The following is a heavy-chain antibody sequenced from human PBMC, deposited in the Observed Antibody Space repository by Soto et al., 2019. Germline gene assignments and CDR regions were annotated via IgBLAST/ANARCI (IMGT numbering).Heavy chain of an antibody. V-gene: IGHV4-39*01. CDR3: ARLVGQWLVPTGVQH. D-gene: IGHD6-19*01. Sequence: QLQLQESGPGLVKPSETLSLTCTVSGGSISSSSYYWGWIRQPPGKGLEWIGSIYYSGSTYYNPSLKSRVTISVDTSKNQFSLKLSSVTAADTAVYYCARLVGQWLVPTGVQHWGQGTLVTVSS. CDR2: IYYSGST. J-gene: IGHJ1*01. CDR1: GGSISSSSYY.